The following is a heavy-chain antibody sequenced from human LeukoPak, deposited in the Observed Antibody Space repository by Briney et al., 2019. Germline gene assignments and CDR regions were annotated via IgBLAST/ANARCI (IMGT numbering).Heavy chain of an antibody. D-gene: IGHD4-17*01. Sequence: SVKVSCKASGGTFSSYAISWVRQAPGQGLEWMGGIIPIFGTANYAQKFQGGVTITADKSTSTAYMELSSLRSEDTAVYYCARESGGDYVENYYFDYWGQGTLVTVSS. CDR1: GGTFSSYA. CDR2: IIPIFGTA. V-gene: IGHV1-69*06. J-gene: IGHJ4*02. CDR3: ARESGGDYVENYYFDY.